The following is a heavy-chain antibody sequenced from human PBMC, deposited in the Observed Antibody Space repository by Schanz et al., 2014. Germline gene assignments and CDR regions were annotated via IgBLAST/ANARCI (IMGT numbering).Heavy chain of an antibody. CDR2: IIPILGIT. J-gene: IGHJ4*02. CDR3: ARDRGRVAVPAAIVY. Sequence: QVQLVQSGAEVKKPGASVKVSCKASGYTFTTYGINWVRQAPGQGLEWMGRIIPILGITNYAQKFQGRVTITADKSTSTAYMELSSLRSEDTAVYYCARDRGRVAVPAAIVYWGQGTPVIVSS. CDR1: GYTFTTYG. D-gene: IGHD2-2*02. V-gene: IGHV1-69*04.